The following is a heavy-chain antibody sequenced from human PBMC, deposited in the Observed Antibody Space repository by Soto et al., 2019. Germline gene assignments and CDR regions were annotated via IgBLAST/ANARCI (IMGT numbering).Heavy chain of an antibody. CDR2: ISGGGGST. J-gene: IGHJ3*01. D-gene: IGHD2-21*02. CDR1: GFTFGNYG. V-gene: IGHV3-23*01. CDR3: AKGFIVVVTVLRPDDAFDV. Sequence: VGSLSLSCAASGFTFGNYGINWVRQAPGKGLGWVSGISGGGGSTYYADSVKGRFTVSRDPSKNTVFLEMNNLRAEDTAVYYCAKGFIVVVTVLRPDDAFDVWGQGTLVTVSS.